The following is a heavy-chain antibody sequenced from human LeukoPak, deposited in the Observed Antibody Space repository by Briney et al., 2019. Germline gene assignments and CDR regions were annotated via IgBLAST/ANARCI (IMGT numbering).Heavy chain of an antibody. CDR2: ISAYNGNT. J-gene: IGHJ4*02. D-gene: IGHD6-19*01. CDR1: GYTSTSYG. V-gene: IGHV1-18*01. Sequence: ASVTVSCKASGYTSTSYGISPVRQAAGQGLEWMGWISAYNGNTNYAQKLQGRVTMTTDTSTSTAYMELRSLRTDDTAVYYCASVSGYSSGWYLDYWGQGTLVTVSS. CDR3: ASVSGYSSGWYLDY.